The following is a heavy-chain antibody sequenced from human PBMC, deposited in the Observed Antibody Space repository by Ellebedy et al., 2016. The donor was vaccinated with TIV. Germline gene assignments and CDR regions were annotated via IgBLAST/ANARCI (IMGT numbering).Heavy chain of an antibody. Sequence: PGGSLRLSCAASGFTVSSNYMSWVRQAPGKGLEWVSVIYSGGSTYYADSVKGRFTISRDNSKNTLYLQMNSLRAEDTAVYYCARFQGYSSYYFDYWGQGTLVTVSS. J-gene: IGHJ4*02. CDR1: GFTVSSNY. CDR3: ARFQGYSSYYFDY. V-gene: IGHV3-66*01. CDR2: IYSGGST. D-gene: IGHD6-19*01.